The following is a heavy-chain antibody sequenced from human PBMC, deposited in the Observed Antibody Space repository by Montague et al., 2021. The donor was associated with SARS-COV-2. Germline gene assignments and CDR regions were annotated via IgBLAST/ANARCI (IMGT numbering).Heavy chain of an antibody. CDR3: AGLYGSSFDY. CDR2: FYYAGGT. D-gene: IGHD4-17*01. CDR1: GGSVSRISSH. V-gene: IGHV4-39*01. Sequence: SETLSLTCTVSGGSVSRISSHWGWIRQPPGKGLEYIGSFYYAGGTQCNPSLKSRVTISVDTSNDQFSLKMNSVTAADTAVYFCAGLYGSSFDYWGQGTWVTVSS. J-gene: IGHJ4*02.